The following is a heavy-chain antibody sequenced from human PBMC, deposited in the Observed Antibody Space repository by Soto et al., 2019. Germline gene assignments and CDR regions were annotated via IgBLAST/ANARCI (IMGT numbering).Heavy chain of an antibody. CDR1: GFTFSDYY. CDR3: ARVGQDYYYGMDV. J-gene: IGHJ6*02. CDR2: ISSSSTTI. Sequence: GGSLRLSCAASGFTFSDYYMSWIRQAPGKGLEWVSYISSSSTTIYYADSVKGRFTISRDNAKNSLYLQMNSLRAEDTAVYYCARVGQDYYYGMDVWGQGTTVTVSS. V-gene: IGHV3-11*01.